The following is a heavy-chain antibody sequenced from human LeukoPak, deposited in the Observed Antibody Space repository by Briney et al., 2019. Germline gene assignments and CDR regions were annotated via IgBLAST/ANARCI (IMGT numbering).Heavy chain of an antibody. J-gene: IGHJ4*02. V-gene: IGHV1-3*01. D-gene: IGHD3-10*01. Sequence: ASVKVSCKASGYTFTRYAMHWVRQAPGQRLEWMGWINAGNGNTKYSQKFQGRVTFTGDTSASTAYMELSSLRSEDTAVYYCGTPPDRLLWFGEPPVYWGQGTLVTVSS. CDR3: GTPPDRLLWFGEPPVY. CDR2: INAGNGNT. CDR1: GYTFTRYA.